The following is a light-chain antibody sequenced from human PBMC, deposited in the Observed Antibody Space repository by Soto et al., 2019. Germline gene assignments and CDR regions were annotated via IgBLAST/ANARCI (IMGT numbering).Light chain of an antibody. Sequence: EIVLTQSPGTLSLSPGERATLSCRASQSVGRDYLAWYQQKPGQAPRLLIYHASSRATGIPDRFSGSGSGTDCTLTISRLEPEDFAEFYCQQYASSPLTFGGGTKVEIK. V-gene: IGKV3-20*01. CDR1: QSVGRDY. J-gene: IGKJ4*01. CDR3: QQYASSPLT. CDR2: HAS.